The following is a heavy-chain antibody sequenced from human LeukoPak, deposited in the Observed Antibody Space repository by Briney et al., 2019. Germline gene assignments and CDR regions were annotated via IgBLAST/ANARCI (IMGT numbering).Heavy chain of an antibody. J-gene: IGHJ4*02. CDR3: ARGSLYDYVWGSYRSPKGFDY. CDR1: GGSFSGYY. Sequence: SSETLSLTCAVYGGSFSGYYWSWIRQPPGKGLEWIGEINHSGSTNYNPSLKSRVTISVDTSKNQFSLKLSSVTAADTAVYYCARGSLYDYVWGSYRSPKGFDYWGQGTLVTVSS. D-gene: IGHD3-16*02. CDR2: INHSGST. V-gene: IGHV4-34*01.